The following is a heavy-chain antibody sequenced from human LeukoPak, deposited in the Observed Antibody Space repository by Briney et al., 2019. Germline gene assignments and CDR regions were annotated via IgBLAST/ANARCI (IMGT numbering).Heavy chain of an antibody. Sequence: GESLKIFCKGSGYSFTNYWIDWVRQVPGKGLEWMGIIYPGDSDTRYSPSFQGQVTISADKSISTAYLQWSSLKASDTAMYYCARQDPNYRIDYWGQGTLVTVSS. CDR3: ARQDPNYRIDY. J-gene: IGHJ4*02. CDR1: GYSFTNYW. V-gene: IGHV5-51*01. D-gene: IGHD4-11*01. CDR2: IYPGDSDT.